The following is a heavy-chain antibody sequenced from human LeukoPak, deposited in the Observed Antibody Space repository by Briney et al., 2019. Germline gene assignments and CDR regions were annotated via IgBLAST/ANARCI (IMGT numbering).Heavy chain of an antibody. CDR3: AKVLAVAGTSRPQADY. D-gene: IGHD6-19*01. J-gene: IGHJ4*02. Sequence: PGGSLRLSCAASGFTFSSYAMSWVRQAPGKGLEWVSANSGSGGSTYYADSVKGRLTISRDNSKNTLYLQMNSLRAEDTAVYYCAKVLAVAGTSRPQADYWGQGTLVTVSS. CDR1: GFTFSSYA. CDR2: NSGSGGST. V-gene: IGHV3-23*01.